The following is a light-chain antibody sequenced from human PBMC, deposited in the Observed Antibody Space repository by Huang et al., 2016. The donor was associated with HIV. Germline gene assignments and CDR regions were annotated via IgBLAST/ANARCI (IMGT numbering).Light chain of an antibody. V-gene: IGKV1-39*01. CDR2: AAS. J-gene: IGKJ2*01. CDR1: QSISSY. Sequence: DIQMTQSPSSLSASVGDRVTIPCRASQSISSYLNWYQQKPGNAPKLLIYAASSLESGVPSRFSGSGSGTDFTLTINSLQPEDFATYYCQQSYSTPHTFGQGTKLEIK. CDR3: QQSYSTPHT.